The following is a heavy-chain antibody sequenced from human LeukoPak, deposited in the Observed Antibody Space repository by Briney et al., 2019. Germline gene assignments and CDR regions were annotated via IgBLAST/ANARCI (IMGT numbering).Heavy chain of an antibody. D-gene: IGHD2-21*02. J-gene: IGHJ4*02. CDR1: GYTFTSYY. CDR2: INSSGGST. CDR3: ARGGFSSVVVTAIPPNY. Sequence: ASVKVSCKASGYTFTSYYMHWVRQAPGQGLEWMGIINSSGGSTSYAQKFQGRVTMTRDTSTSTVYMELSSLRSEDTAVYYCARGGFSSVVVTAIPPNYWGQGTLVTVSS. V-gene: IGHV1-46*01.